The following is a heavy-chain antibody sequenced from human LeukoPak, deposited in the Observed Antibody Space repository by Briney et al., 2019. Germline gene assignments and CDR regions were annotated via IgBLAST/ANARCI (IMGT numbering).Heavy chain of an antibody. CDR2: IYHSGST. CDR1: GGSISSGGYY. V-gene: IGHV4-30-2*01. CDR3: ARTASYYYDSSGPYTFDP. D-gene: IGHD3-22*01. Sequence: SETLSLTCTVSGGSISSGGYYWSWIRQPPGKGLEWIGYIYHSGSTYYNPSLKSRVTMSVDTSKNQFSLKLSSVTALDTAVYYCARTASYYYDSSGPYTFDPWGQGTLVTVSS. J-gene: IGHJ5*02.